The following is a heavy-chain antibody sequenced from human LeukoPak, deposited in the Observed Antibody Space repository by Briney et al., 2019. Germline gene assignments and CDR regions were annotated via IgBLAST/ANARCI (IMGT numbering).Heavy chain of an antibody. V-gene: IGHV1-2*02. J-gene: IGHJ4*02. CDR1: GYTFTGYY. Sequence: ASVKVSCKASGYTFTGYYMHWVRQAPGQGLEWMGWINPNTGETNSAQKFQGRVTMTRDTTINTAYMELTRLTSDDTAVYYCASYPRYSSTHPFDYWGQGTLVTVS. D-gene: IGHD2-2*01. CDR2: INPNTGET. CDR3: ASYPRYSSTHPFDY.